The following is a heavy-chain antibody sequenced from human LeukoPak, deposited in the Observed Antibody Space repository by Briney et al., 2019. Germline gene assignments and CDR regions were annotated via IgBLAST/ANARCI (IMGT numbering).Heavy chain of an antibody. CDR1: GFTVSSNY. CDR3: ARDHLGAFDY. D-gene: IGHD3-10*01. Sequence: GGSLRLSCAASGFTVSSNYMSWVRQAPGKGLEWVSYISSSGSTIYYADSVKGRFTISRDNAKNSLYLQMNSLRAEDTAVYYCARDHLGAFDYWGQGTLVTVSS. V-gene: IGHV3-11*01. J-gene: IGHJ4*02. CDR2: ISSSGSTI.